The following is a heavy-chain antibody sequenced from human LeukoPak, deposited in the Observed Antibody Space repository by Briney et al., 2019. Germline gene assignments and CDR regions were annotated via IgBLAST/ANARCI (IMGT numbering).Heavy chain of an antibody. V-gene: IGHV1-2*02. Sequence: GASVTVSCKASGYTFTGYYMHWVRQAPGQGLEWMGWINPNSGGTNYAQKFQGRVTMTRDTSISTAYMELSRLRSDDTAVYYCARDLYSSSWYLWFDPWGQGTLVTVSS. CDR3: ARDLYSSSWYLWFDP. D-gene: IGHD6-13*01. J-gene: IGHJ5*02. CDR2: INPNSGGT. CDR1: GYTFTGYY.